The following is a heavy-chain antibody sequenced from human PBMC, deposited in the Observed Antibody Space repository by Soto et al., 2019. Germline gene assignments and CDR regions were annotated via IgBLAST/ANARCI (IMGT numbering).Heavy chain of an antibody. CDR2: ISGSGGST. D-gene: IGHD3-22*01. CDR1: GFTFSSYA. J-gene: IGHJ3*02. V-gene: IGHV3-23*01. Sequence: EVQLLESGGGLVQPGGSLRLSCAASGFTFSSYAMSWVRQAPGKGLEWVSAISGSGGSTYYADSVKGRFTISRDNSKNTLYLQRNSLRAEDTAVYYCAKRGRKYYYDSSGYYPGEAFDIWGQGTMVTVSS. CDR3: AKRGRKYYYDSSGYYPGEAFDI.